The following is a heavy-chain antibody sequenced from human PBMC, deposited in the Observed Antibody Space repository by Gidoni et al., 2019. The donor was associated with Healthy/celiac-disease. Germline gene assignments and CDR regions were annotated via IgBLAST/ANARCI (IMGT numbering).Heavy chain of an antibody. J-gene: IGHJ5*02. CDR2: IYYSGST. CDR1: GGSISSSSYY. D-gene: IGHD3-3*01. Sequence: QLQLQESGPGLVKPSETLSLTCTVPGGSISSSSYYWGWIRPPPGKGLEWIGSIYYSGSTYYNPSLKSRVTISVDTSKNQFSLKLSSVTAADTAVYYCASTSTIFGPEDNWFDPWGQGTLVTVSS. CDR3: ASTSTIFGPEDNWFDP. V-gene: IGHV4-39*01.